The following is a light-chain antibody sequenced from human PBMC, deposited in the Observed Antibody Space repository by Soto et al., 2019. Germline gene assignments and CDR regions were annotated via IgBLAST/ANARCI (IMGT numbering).Light chain of an antibody. Sequence: SYELTQPPSVSVAPGKTARITCGGTNIGSKSVHWYQQKPGQAPVLVIYYDSDRPSGIPERFSGSNSGNTATLTISRVEAGDEADYYCQVWDSRSDRDVVFGGGTKLTVL. CDR3: QVWDSRSDRDVV. CDR1: NIGSKS. V-gene: IGLV3-21*04. J-gene: IGLJ2*01. CDR2: YDS.